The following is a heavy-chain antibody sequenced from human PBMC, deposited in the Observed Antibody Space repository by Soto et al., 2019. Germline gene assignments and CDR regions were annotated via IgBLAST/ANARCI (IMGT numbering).Heavy chain of an antibody. J-gene: IGHJ5*02. CDR1: GYTFTSYA. V-gene: IGHV1-3*01. CDR2: INDGNGNT. Sequence: QVQLVQSGAEVKKPGASVKVSCKASGYTFTSYAMHWVRQAPGQRLEWMGWINDGNGNTKYSQKFQGRVTITRDTSASTAYMELSSLRSEDTAVYYCAGGSGSYSFAWFDPWGQGTLVTVSS. D-gene: IGHD3-10*01. CDR3: AGGSGSYSFAWFDP.